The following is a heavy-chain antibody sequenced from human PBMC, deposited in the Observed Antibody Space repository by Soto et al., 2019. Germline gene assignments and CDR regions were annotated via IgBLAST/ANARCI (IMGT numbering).Heavy chain of an antibody. CDR3: TRIGPEAAMRWYFDY. CDR1: GFTFGDYA. CDR2: IRATPAGGTA. J-gene: IGHJ4*02. Sequence: GGSLRLSCKTSGFTFGDYALNWVRQAPGRGLEWVGFIRATPAGGTAEYAASVKDRFTVSRDASSSTAYLQMDSLRTEDAAVYFCTRIGPEAAMRWYFDYWGQGTLVTVSS. V-gene: IGHV3-49*04. D-gene: IGHD2-2*01.